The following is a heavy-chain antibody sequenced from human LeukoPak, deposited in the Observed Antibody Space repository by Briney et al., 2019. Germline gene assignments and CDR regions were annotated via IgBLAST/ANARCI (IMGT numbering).Heavy chain of an antibody. V-gene: IGHV1-18*01. CDR2: ISAYNGNT. CDR1: GYSFTSYG. Sequence: ASVKVSCNASGYSFTSYGISWVRQAPGQGLEWMGWISAYNGNTNYAQRLQGRVTMTTDTSTSTAYMELRSLTSDDTAVYYCARVPSGGPFDYWGQGTLDTVSS. J-gene: IGHJ4*02. D-gene: IGHD2-15*01. CDR3: ARVPSGGPFDY.